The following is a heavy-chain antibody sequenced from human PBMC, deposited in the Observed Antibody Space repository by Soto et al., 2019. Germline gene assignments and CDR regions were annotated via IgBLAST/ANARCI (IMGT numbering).Heavy chain of an antibody. Sequence: GESLKISCKGSGYSFTSYWIGWVRQMPGKGLEWMGIIYPGDSDTRYSPSFQGQVTISADKSISTAYLQWSSLKASDTAMYYCARQRGEYSGYDYSDYWGQGTLVTVSS. CDR3: ARQRGEYSGYDYSDY. V-gene: IGHV5-51*01. CDR2: IYPGDSDT. D-gene: IGHD5-12*01. J-gene: IGHJ4*02. CDR1: GYSFTSYW.